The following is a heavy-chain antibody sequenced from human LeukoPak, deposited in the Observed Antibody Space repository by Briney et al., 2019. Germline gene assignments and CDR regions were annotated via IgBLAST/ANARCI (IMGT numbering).Heavy chain of an antibody. D-gene: IGHD2-2*02. J-gene: IGHJ3*02. CDR3: ARYSTSASYYKSAGAFDI. Sequence: PSETLSLTCTVSGGSISNYYWSWIRQPPGKGLELIGYISYSGSTNYNPSLKSRVTISLDTSYNQFSLKLSSVTAADTAVYYCARYSTSASYYKSAGAFDIWGQGTMVTVSS. CDR1: GGSISNYY. CDR2: ISYSGST. V-gene: IGHV4-59*01.